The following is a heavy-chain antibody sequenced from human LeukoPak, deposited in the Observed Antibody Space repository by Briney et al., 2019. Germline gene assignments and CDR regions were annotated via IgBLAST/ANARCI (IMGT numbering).Heavy chain of an antibody. D-gene: IGHD3-22*01. CDR1: GGSISSGGYY. CDR3: ARTYYYDSSGYQYYFDY. J-gene: IGHJ4*02. CDR2: IYYSGST. V-gene: IGHV4-31*03. Sequence: SETLSLTCTVSGGSISSGGYYWSWIRQHPGKGLEWIGYIYYSGSTYYNPSLKSRVTISVDTSKNQFSLKLSSVTAADTAVYYCARTYYYDSSGYQYYFDYRGQGTLVTVSS.